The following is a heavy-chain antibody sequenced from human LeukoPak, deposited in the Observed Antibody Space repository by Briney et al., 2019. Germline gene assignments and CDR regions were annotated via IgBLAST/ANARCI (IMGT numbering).Heavy chain of an antibody. CDR1: GFTFRSYG. J-gene: IGHJ3*02. D-gene: IGHD6-19*01. V-gene: IGHV3-30*02. CDR3: ARAVSSASPASAI. Sequence: PGGSLRLSCAASGFTFRSYGMHWVRQAPGKGLEWVAFIRYDGSNNDYADSVKGRFTISRDNSKNTLYLQMNSLRAEDTAVYYCARAVSSASPASAIWGQGTMATVS. CDR2: IRYDGSNN.